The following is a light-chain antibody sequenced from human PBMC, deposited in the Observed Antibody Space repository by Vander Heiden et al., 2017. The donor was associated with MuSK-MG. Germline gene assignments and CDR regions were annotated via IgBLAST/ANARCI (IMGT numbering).Light chain of an antibody. CDR3: FTYAGSSNLV. Sequence: PGQSITISCTGTSSDVGSYNYVSWFQQYPGKAHRLIIYAVNKRAAGVSIRFSDSKSGNTASLTISGLQAEDEADYHCFTYAGSSNLVFGARTKLTVL. V-gene: IGLV2-23*02. CDR1: SSDVGSYNY. J-gene: IGLJ2*01. CDR2: AVN.